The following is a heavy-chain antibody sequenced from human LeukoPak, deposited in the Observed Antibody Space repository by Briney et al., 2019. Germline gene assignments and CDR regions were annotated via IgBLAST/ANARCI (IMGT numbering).Heavy chain of an antibody. D-gene: IGHD4-23*01. Sequence: SETLSLTCTVSGGSISSYYWSWIRQPPGKGLEWIGYIYYSGSTNYNPSLKSRVTISVDTSKNQFSLKLSSVTAADTAVYYCAFRTGRAWGPGGSRVVTPYYYSGMDVWGQGTTFTVS. V-gene: IGHV4-59*01. CDR1: GGSISSYY. CDR2: IYYSGST. J-gene: IGHJ6*02. CDR3: AFRTGRAWGPGGSRVVTPYYYSGMDV.